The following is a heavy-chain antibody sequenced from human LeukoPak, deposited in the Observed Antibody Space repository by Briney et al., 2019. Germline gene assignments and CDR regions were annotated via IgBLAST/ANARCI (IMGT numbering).Heavy chain of an antibody. Sequence: SETLSLTCAVYGGSFSGYYWSWIRQPPGKGLEWIGEINHSGSTNYNPSLKSRVTISVDTSKYQFSLKLSSVTAADTAVYYCARDPWQWLVLGAFDIWGQGTMVTVSS. CDR1: GGSFSGYY. J-gene: IGHJ3*02. CDR3: ARDPWQWLVLGAFDI. D-gene: IGHD6-19*01. V-gene: IGHV4-34*01. CDR2: INHSGST.